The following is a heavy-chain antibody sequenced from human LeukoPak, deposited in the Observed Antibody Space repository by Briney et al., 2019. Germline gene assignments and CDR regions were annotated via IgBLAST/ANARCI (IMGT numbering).Heavy chain of an antibody. V-gene: IGHV3-30-3*01. CDR3: AKEAMVRGVIIAFDI. CDR2: ISYDGSDK. Sequence: PGRSLRLSCAASGFTFRNYALYWVRQAPGKGLEWAAFISYDGSDKYYADSVKGRFTISRDNSKNTLYLQMNSLRAEDTAVYYCAKEAMVRGVIIAFDIWGQGTMVTVSS. J-gene: IGHJ3*02. CDR1: GFTFRNYA. D-gene: IGHD3-10*01.